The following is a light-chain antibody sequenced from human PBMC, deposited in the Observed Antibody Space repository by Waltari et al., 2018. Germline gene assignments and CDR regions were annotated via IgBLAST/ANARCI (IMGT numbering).Light chain of an antibody. CDR1: QSIRIS. CDR2: EAS. CDR3: QQYDAYALT. Sequence: DIQMTQSPSTLSASVGDRVTITCRASQSIRISLAWYQQKPGKAPKFLLYEASSLESGVPSRFSGSGSGTEFTLTISSLQPDDFATYFCQQYDAYALTFGGGTKVEIK. J-gene: IGKJ4*01. V-gene: IGKV1-5*03.